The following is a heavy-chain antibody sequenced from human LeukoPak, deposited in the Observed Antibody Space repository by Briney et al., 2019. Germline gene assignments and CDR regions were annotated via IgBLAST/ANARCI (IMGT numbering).Heavy chain of an antibody. CDR3: ARDNRAMAKGFDF. CDR1: GFTFSSYW. Sequence: GGSLRLSCAASGFTFSSYWMNWVRQAPGEGPEWVANIKQDGSEKYYVDSVKGRFTISRDNAKNSLHLQMNSLRVENTAVYYCARDNRAMAKGFDFWGQGTLVTVAS. J-gene: IGHJ4*02. D-gene: IGHD2-8*01. V-gene: IGHV3-7*01. CDR2: IKQDGSEK.